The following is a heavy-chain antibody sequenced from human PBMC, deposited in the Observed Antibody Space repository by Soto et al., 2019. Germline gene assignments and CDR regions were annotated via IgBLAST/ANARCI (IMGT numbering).Heavy chain of an antibody. CDR2: IIPIFGTA. CDR1: GGTFSSYA. V-gene: IGHV1-69*01. CDR3: ASSSAGWELRWYFDL. D-gene: IGHD1-26*01. J-gene: IGHJ2*01. Sequence: QVQLVQSGAEVKKPGSSVKVSCKASGGTFSSYAISWVRRAPGQGLEWMGGIIPIFGTANYAQKFQGRVTITADESTSTAYMELSSLRSEDTAVYYCASSSAGWELRWYFDLWGRGTLVTVFS.